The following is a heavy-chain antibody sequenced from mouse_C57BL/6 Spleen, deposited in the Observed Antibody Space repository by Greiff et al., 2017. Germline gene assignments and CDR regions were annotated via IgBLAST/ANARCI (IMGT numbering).Heavy chain of an antibody. CDR2: IYPGDGDT. J-gene: IGHJ3*01. V-gene: IGHV1-82*01. Sequence: VQVVESGPELVKPGASVKISCKASGYAFSSSWMNWVKQRPGKGLEWIGRIYPGDGDTNYNGKFKGKATLTADKSSSTAYMQLSSLTSEDSAVYFCARGDAPGGFAYWGQGTLVTVSA. CDR1: GYAFSSSW. CDR3: ARGDAPGGFAY.